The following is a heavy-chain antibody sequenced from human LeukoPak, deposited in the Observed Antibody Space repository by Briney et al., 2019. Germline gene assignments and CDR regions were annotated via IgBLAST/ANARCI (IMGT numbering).Heavy chain of an antibody. V-gene: IGHV4-59*01. CDR2: IYYSGST. CDR1: GGSISSYY. CDR3: ARDVGYDYGMDV. J-gene: IGHJ6*02. Sequence: SDTLSLTCTVSGGSISSYYWSWLRQPPGKGLEWIGYIYYSGSTNYNPSLKSRVIISVDTSKNQFSLKLSSVTAADTAVYYCARDVGYDYGMDVWGQGTTVTVSS. D-gene: IGHD3-3*01.